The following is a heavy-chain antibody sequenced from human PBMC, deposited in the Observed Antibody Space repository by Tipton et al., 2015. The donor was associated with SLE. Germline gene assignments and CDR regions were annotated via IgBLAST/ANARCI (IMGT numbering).Heavy chain of an antibody. CDR3: ARFSTTVGWLDP. CDR1: GGSVIGYY. D-gene: IGHD2/OR15-2a*01. J-gene: IGHJ5*02. V-gene: IGHV4-34*01. CDR2: INHGGST. Sequence: TLSLTCTVNGGSVIGYYWSWIRQPPGKGLEWIGEINHGGSTNYNSSLKSRVTISLDMPNNQFSLNLRSLTAADTAVYYCARFSTTVGWLDPWGQGILVTVSS.